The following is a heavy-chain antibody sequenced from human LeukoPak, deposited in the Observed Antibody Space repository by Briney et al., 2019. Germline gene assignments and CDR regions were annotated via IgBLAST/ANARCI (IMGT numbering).Heavy chain of an antibody. Sequence: PGGSLRLSCSASGFTFSSALRWVRQAPGKGLEWVSTISGSGTSAYYADSVKGRFDISRDNSKNTLFLQMNSLRAEDTAVYYCAKILRGYNYGGFDFWGPGTLVTVSS. V-gene: IGHV3-23*01. CDR2: ISGSGTSA. CDR1: GFTFSSA. J-gene: IGHJ4*02. CDR3: AKILRGYNYGGFDF. D-gene: IGHD5-18*01.